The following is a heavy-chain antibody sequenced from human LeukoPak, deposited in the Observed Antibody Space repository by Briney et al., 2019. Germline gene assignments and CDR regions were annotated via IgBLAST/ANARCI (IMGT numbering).Heavy chain of an antibody. Sequence: GGSLRLSCAASGFTVSSNYMTWVRQAPGKGLEWVSAISGSGGSTYYADSVKGRFTISRDNSKNTLYLQMNSLRAEDTAVYYCAKAGAQWLDTGMDGDYWGQGTLVTVSS. V-gene: IGHV3-23*01. CDR2: ISGSGGST. D-gene: IGHD6-19*01. J-gene: IGHJ4*02. CDR3: AKAGAQWLDTGMDGDY. CDR1: GFTVSSNY.